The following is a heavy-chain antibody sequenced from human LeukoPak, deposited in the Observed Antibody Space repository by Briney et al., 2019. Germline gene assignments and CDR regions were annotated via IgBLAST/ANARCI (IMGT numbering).Heavy chain of an antibody. V-gene: IGHV3-21*01. CDR1: GFTFSSYS. CDR3: ARDAYSSSTIGY. Sequence: GGSLRLSCAASGFTFSSYSMNWVRQAPGKGLEWVSSISSNSSYIYYADSVKGRFTISRDNAKNSLYLQMNSLRAEDTAVYYCARDAYSSSTIGYWGQGTLVTVSS. J-gene: IGHJ4*02. CDR2: ISSNSSYI. D-gene: IGHD6-13*01.